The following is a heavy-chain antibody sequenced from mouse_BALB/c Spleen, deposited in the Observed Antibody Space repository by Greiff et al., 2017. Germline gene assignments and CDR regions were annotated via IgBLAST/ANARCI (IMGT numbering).Heavy chain of an antibody. CDR1: GFNIKDYY. CDR3: NACYYYGSSYYAMDY. V-gene: IGHV14-4*02. CDR2: IDPENGDT. Sequence: EVKLQQSGAELVRSGASVKLSCTASGFNIKDYYMHWVKQRPEQGLEWIGWIDPENGDTEYAPKFQGKATMTADTSSNTAYLQLSSLTSEDTAVYYCNACYYYGSSYYAMDYWGQGTSVTVSS. J-gene: IGHJ4*01. D-gene: IGHD1-1*01.